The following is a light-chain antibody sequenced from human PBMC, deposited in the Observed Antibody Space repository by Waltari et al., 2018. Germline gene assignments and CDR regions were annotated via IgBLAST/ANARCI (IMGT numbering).Light chain of an antibody. CDR2: DND. Sequence: QSVLTQPPSVSAAPGQKVTFSCSGGTSNIGNYYVSWYQHLPGAAPKLLIYDNDKRHSGIPDRFSASKSGTSATLGITGLQIGDEADYYCATWDNSLTDVVFGGGTKLTVL. CDR1: TSNIGNYY. J-gene: IGLJ2*01. CDR3: ATWDNSLTDVV. V-gene: IGLV1-51*01.